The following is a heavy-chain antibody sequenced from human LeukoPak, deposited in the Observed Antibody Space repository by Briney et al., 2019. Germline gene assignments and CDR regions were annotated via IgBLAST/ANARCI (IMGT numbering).Heavy chain of an antibody. CDR2: IKPDGSEK. CDR3: ARVVGTDEGADY. V-gene: IGHV3-7*04. CDR1: GFTFRNYW. D-gene: IGHD1-7*01. Sequence: PGGSLRLSCAASGFTFRNYWMNWVRQAPGKGLEWVANIKPDGSEKRYVDSVKGRFTISRDNAKNSLYLQMNSLRAEDTAVYYCARVVGTDEGADYWGRGTLVTVSS. J-gene: IGHJ4*02.